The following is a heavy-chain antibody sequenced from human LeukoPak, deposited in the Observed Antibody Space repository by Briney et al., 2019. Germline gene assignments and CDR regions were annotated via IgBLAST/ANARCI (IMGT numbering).Heavy chain of an antibody. Sequence: ASVKVSCKASGGTFSSYAISWVRQAPGQGLEWMGWISAYNGNTNYAQKLQGRVTMTTDTSTSTAYMELRSLRSDDTAVYYCARNVWFGELSRYYFDYWGQGTLVTVS. V-gene: IGHV1-18*01. J-gene: IGHJ4*02. CDR3: ARNVWFGELSRYYFDY. D-gene: IGHD3-10*01. CDR1: GGTFSSYA. CDR2: ISAYNGNT.